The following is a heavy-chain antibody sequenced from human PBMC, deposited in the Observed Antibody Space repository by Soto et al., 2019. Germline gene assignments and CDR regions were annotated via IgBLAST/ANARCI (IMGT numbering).Heavy chain of an antibody. J-gene: IGHJ4*02. CDR1: GFTFSSYG. CDR3: AKSYCGGDCYPLGDY. D-gene: IGHD2-21*02. Sequence: QMQLVESGGGVVQPGRSLRLSCAASGFTFSSYGMHWVRQAPGKGLEWVAVISYDGSNKYYADSVKGRFTISRDNSKNTLYLQMNSLRAEDTAVYYCAKSYCGGDCYPLGDYWGQGTLVTVSS. CDR2: ISYDGSNK. V-gene: IGHV3-30*18.